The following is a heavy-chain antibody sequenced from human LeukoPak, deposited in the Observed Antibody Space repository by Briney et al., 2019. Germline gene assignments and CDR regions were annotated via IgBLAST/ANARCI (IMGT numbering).Heavy chain of an antibody. CDR1: GGSISSSSYY. D-gene: IGHD3-22*01. Sequence: SETLSLTCTVSGGSISSSSYYWGWIRQPPGKGLEWIGSIYYSGSTYYNPSLKSRVTISVDTSKYQFSLKLSSVTAADTAVYYCARSDSSGYYHPFDYWGQGTLVTVSS. J-gene: IGHJ4*02. CDR3: ARSDSSGYYHPFDY. CDR2: IYYSGST. V-gene: IGHV4-39*07.